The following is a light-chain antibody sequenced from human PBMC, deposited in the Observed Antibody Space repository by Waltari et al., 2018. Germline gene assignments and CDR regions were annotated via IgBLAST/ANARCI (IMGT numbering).Light chain of an antibody. V-gene: IGLV1-40*01. CDR2: GPS. Sequence: QSVLTQPPSVSGAPGQRVTISCTGSSTNIGAGFDVHWYQQLPGTAPKLLIYGPSHRPSGVPDRFSGSKSGTSASLAITGLQAEDEADYYCQSYDSSLSGSVIFGGGTKLTVL. CDR3: QSYDSSLSGSVI. J-gene: IGLJ2*01. CDR1: STNIGAGFD.